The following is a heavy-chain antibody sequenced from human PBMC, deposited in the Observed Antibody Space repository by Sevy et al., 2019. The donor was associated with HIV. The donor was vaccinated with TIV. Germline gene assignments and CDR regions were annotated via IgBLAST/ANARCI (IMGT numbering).Heavy chain of an antibody. Sequence: ASVKVSCKASGYTFTAYYIHWVRQAPGQGPEWMGWINPNGGGGNYAQNFQGRVTMTTDASIRTAYMELTRLGSDGTAVYFCPKWSTLWFEKAAFHIWGQGTLVTVSS. V-gene: IGHV1-2*02. CDR1: GYTFTAYY. J-gene: IGHJ3*02. CDR2: INPNGGGG. CDR3: PKWSTLWFEKAAFHI. D-gene: IGHD3-10*01.